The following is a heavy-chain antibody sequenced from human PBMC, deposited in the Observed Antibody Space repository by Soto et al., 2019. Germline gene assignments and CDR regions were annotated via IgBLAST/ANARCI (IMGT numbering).Heavy chain of an antibody. J-gene: IGHJ4*02. CDR1: GGTFISYT. CDR2: IIPVLGIA. V-gene: IGHV1-69*02. D-gene: IGHD6-13*01. Sequence: QVQLVQSGAEVKKPGSSVKVSCKASGGTFISYTISWVRQAPGQGLEWMGRIIPVLGIANYAQKFQGRVTINADRSTTAAYMELSSLGSEDTAVYYCARSPNIAAPGFDHWGQGTLVTVSP. CDR3: ARSPNIAAPGFDH.